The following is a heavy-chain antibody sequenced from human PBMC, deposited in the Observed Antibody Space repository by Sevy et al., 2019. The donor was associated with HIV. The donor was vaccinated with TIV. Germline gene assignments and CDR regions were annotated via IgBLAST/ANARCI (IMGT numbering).Heavy chain of an antibody. D-gene: IGHD2-2*01. CDR2: ISFDGSNK. CDR3: ARGGWDIVVVPTASDI. CDR1: GFTFSGYT. V-gene: IGHV3-30-3*01. Sequence: GGSLRLSCAASGFTFSGYTLHWVRQAPGKGLEWVAVISFDGSNKYDVDSVKGRFTISRDNSKNTLYLQMNSLRPEDTAVYYCARGGWDIVVVPTASDIWGQGTMVTVSS. J-gene: IGHJ3*02.